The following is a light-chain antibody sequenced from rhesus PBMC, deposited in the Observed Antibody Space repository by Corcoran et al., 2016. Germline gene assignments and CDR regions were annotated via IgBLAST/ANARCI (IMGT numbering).Light chain of an antibody. CDR3: RRRNSYPT. J-gene: IGKJ4*01. Sequence: DIQLTQSPSSLSASVGDRVTTTCRASPGISSNLAWSQQKSGKAPKLLIYDASKLQSGVPSRFSGSGSGTEFTLTLSSLQPEDFATYYCRRRNSYPTFGGGTKVEIK. CDR2: DAS. V-gene: IGKV1-38*01. CDR1: PGISSN.